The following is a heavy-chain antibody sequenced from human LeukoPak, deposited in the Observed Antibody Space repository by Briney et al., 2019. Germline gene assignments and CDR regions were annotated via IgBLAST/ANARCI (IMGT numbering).Heavy chain of an antibody. CDR1: GGSISSYY. CDR2: IYYSGST. CDR3: ARGPTFYDYVWGSYRYYYGMDV. Sequence: SETLSLTCTVSGGSISSYYWSWIRQPPGKGLEWIGYIYYSGSTNYNPSLKSRVTISEDTSKNQFSLKLSSVTAADTAVYYCARGPTFYDYVWGSYRYYYGMDVWGQGTTVTVSS. V-gene: IGHV4-59*01. J-gene: IGHJ6*02. D-gene: IGHD3-16*02.